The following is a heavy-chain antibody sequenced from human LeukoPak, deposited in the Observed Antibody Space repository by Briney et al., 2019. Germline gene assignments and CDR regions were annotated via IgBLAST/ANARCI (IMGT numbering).Heavy chain of an antibody. CDR3: ARDYYHSSGYYPVLGY. D-gene: IGHD3-22*01. J-gene: IGHJ4*02. Sequence: GESLKISCKTSGYSFTNYWIGWVRHMPGKGLEWMGVIYPGDSDTRYSPSFQGQVTISVDKSISTAYLQWSSLKASDTAIYYCARDYYHSSGYYPVLGYWGQGTLVTVSS. CDR1: GYSFTNYW. CDR2: IYPGDSDT. V-gene: IGHV5-51*01.